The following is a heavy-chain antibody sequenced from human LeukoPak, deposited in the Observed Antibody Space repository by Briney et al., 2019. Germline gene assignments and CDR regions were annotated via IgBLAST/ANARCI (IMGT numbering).Heavy chain of an antibody. Sequence: SETLSLTCTVSGLSISSSSNYWGWTRHPTGKGPEWMGSIYYSGRTYYDPPLKSRVTISVDTSKNQFSLKPSSVTAADTAVYYCAKHMRYYDSSAYYSSSGYFDYWGQGTLVTVSS. V-gene: IGHV4-39*01. J-gene: IGHJ4*02. CDR2: IYYSGRT. CDR1: GLSISSSSNY. D-gene: IGHD3-22*01. CDR3: AKHMRYYDSSAYYSSSGYFDY.